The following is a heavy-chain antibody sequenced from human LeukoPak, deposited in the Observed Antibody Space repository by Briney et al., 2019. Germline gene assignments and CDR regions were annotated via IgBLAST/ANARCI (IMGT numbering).Heavy chain of an antibody. CDR2: IGWDSKSI. CDR1: GFTFDESA. Sequence: GGSLRLSCAASGFTFDESAMHWVRQAPGKGLEWVSGIGWDSKSIIYADSVKGRFTISRDSAKRSLYLQMNSLRAEDTALYYCAKAVAAPGAFDIWGRGTVVTVSS. CDR3: AKAVAAPGAFDI. V-gene: IGHV3-9*01. D-gene: IGHD6-19*01. J-gene: IGHJ3*02.